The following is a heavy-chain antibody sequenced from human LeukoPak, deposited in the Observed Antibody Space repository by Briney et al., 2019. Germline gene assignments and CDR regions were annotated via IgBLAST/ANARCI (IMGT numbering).Heavy chain of an antibody. J-gene: IGHJ6*02. V-gene: IGHV1-24*01. D-gene: IGHD3-22*01. CDR1: GYTLTELS. Sequence: ASVKVSCKVPGYTLTELSMHWVRQAPGKGLEWMGGFDPEDGETIYAQKFQGRVTMTEDTSTDTAYMELSSLRSEDTAVYYCATFYYYDSSGYPFEMDVWGQGTTVTVSS. CDR3: ATFYYYDSSGYPFEMDV. CDR2: FDPEDGET.